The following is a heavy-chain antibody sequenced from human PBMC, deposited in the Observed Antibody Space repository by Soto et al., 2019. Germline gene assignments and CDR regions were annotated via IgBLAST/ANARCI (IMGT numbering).Heavy chain of an antibody. CDR2: VNPSGGHT. V-gene: IGHV1-46*01. J-gene: IGHJ4*02. CDR3: ARGGHVVVVTAALDY. CDR1: GDTFTDYY. D-gene: IGHD2-21*02. Sequence: QVQLMQSGAEVKKPGASVKVSCKASGDTFTDYYIHWVRQAPGQGLEWMGTVNPSGGHTTYAQHFLGRVTMPRETSPSTLYMELTSLTSDDTAIYYCARGGHVVVVTAALDYWGQGTLVTVSS.